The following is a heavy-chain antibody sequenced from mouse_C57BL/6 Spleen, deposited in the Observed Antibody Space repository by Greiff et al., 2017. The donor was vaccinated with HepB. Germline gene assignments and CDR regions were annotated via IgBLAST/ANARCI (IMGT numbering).Heavy chain of an antibody. CDR1: GFNIKNTY. D-gene: IGHD1-1*01. CDR3: AIYYCGSDGYFDY. CDR2: IDPANGNT. Sequence: VQLQQSVAELVRPGASVKLSCTASGFNIKNTYMHWVKQRPEQGLEWIGRIDPANGNTKYAPKFQGKATITADTSSNTAYLPLSSLTSEDTAIYYCAIYYCGSDGYFDYWGQGTTLTVSS. J-gene: IGHJ2*01. V-gene: IGHV14-3*01.